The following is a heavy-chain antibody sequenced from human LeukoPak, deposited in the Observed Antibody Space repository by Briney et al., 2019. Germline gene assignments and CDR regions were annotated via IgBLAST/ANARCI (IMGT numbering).Heavy chain of an antibody. CDR2: INHSGST. CDR3: ARRRSPTADNAFDI. J-gene: IGHJ3*02. D-gene: IGHD2-2*01. V-gene: IGHV4-34*01. Sequence: SETLSLTCTVSGYSITSAYYWSWIRQPPGKGLEWIGEINHSGSTNYNPSLKSRVTISVDTSKNQFSLKLSSVTAADTAVYYCARRRSPTADNAFDIWGRGTMVTVSS. CDR1: GYSITSAYY.